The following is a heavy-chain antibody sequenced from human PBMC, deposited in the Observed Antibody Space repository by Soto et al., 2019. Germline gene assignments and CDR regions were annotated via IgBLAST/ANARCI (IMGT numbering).Heavy chain of an antibody. J-gene: IGHJ6*02. D-gene: IGHD4-4*01. Sequence: PGGSLRLSCAASGFTFSGSAMHWVRQASGKGLEWVGRIRSKANSYATAYAASVKGRFTISRDDSKNTAYLQMNSLKTEDTAVYYCTRIRFDGYSSSRREYYGMDFWGQGTTVTVSS. CDR2: IRSKANSYAT. V-gene: IGHV3-73*01. CDR1: GFTFSGSA. CDR3: TRIRFDGYSSSRREYYGMDF.